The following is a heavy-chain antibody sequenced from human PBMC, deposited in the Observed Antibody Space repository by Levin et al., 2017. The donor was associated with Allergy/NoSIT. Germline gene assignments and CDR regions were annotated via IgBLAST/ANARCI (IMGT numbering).Heavy chain of an antibody. CDR1: GYSFTSYW. V-gene: IGHV5-51*01. CDR2: IYPGDSDT. D-gene: IGHD7-27*01. CDR3: ARRGDHFEAFDI. J-gene: IGHJ3*02. Sequence: ASVKVSCKGSGYSFTSYWIGWVRQMPGKGLEWMGIIYPGDSDTRYSPSFQGQVTISADKSISTAYLQWSSLKASDTAMYYCARRGDHFEAFDIWGQGTMVTVSS.